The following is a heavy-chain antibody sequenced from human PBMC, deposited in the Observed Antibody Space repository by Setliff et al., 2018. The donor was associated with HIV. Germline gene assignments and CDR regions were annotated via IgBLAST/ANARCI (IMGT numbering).Heavy chain of an antibody. CDR3: ARDGRYCSGGSCFTNRASYYYYYMDV. CDR1: GYSFSKYG. J-gene: IGHJ6*03. Sequence: ASVKVSCKASGYSFSKYGISWVRQAPGQGLEWMGWINPNSGGTTYAQKFQGRVTMTRDASITTAYMELSRLTSDDTAVYYCARDGRYCSGGSCFTNRASYYYYYMDVWGKGTTVTVPS. V-gene: IGHV1-2*02. D-gene: IGHD2-15*01. CDR2: INPNSGGT.